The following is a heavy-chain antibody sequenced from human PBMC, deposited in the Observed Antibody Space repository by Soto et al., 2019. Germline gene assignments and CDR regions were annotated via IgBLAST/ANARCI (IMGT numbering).Heavy chain of an antibody. J-gene: IGHJ6*03. CDR3: AGERSSGHYYYMDV. CDR2: ISSSSSYI. D-gene: IGHD6-19*01. CDR1: GFTFSSYS. Sequence: GGSLRLSCAASGFTFSSYSMNWVRQAPGKGLEWVSYISSSSSYIYYADSVKGRFTISRDNAKNSLYLQMNSLRAEDTAVYYCAGERSSGHYYYMDVWGKGTTVTVSS. V-gene: IGHV3-21*05.